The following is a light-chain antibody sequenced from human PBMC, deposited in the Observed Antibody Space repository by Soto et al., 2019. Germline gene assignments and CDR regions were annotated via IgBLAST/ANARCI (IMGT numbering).Light chain of an antibody. Sequence: EIVMPQSPGTLSFSPGERATLSCRASHSISSTYLAWYQQKPGQAPRLLIYGAFTRATGIPARFSGSGSGTEFTLTISSLQSEDFAVYYCQQYNNWPPITFGQGTRLEIK. J-gene: IGKJ5*01. CDR3: QQYNNWPPIT. CDR2: GAF. CDR1: HSISST. V-gene: IGKV3-15*01.